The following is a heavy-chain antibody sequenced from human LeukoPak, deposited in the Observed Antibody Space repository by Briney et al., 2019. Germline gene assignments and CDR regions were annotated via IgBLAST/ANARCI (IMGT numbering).Heavy chain of an antibody. CDR3: AREEIAVAGLGIDY. CDR1: RYTFTGYY. CDR2: INPNSGGT. V-gene: IGHV1-2*04. D-gene: IGHD6-19*01. J-gene: IGHJ4*02. Sequence: ASVKVSCKASRYTFTGYYMHWVRQAPGQGLEWMGWINPNSGGTNYAQKFQGWVTMTRDTSISTAYMELSRLRSDDTAVYYCAREEIAVAGLGIDYWGQGTLVTVSS.